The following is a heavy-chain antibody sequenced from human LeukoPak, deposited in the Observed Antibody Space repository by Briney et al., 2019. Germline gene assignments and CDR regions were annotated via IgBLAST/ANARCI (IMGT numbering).Heavy chain of an antibody. CDR2: IYYSGST. V-gene: IGHV4-39*01. CDR3: ARQGAGGRAFDI. D-gene: IGHD1-26*01. Sequence: PSETLSLTCTVSGGSISSSSDYWGWIRQPPGKGLEWIGSIYYSGSTYYNQSLKSRVTISVDTTKNQFSLRLSSVTAADTAIYYCARQGAGGRAFDIWGQGTMVTVSS. J-gene: IGHJ3*02. CDR1: GGSISSSSDY.